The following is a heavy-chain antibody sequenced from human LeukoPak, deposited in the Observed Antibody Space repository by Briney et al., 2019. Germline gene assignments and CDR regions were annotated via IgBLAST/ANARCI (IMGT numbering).Heavy chain of an antibody. CDR1: GGTFSSYA. Sequence: SVKVSCKASGGTFSSYAISWVRQAPGQGLEWMGGIIPIFGTANYAQKFQGRVTITADESTSTAYMELSSLRSEDTAAYYCARGLRYFDWLLNFDYWGQGTLVTVSS. CDR2: IIPIFGTA. J-gene: IGHJ4*02. V-gene: IGHV1-69*13. D-gene: IGHD3-9*01. CDR3: ARGLRYFDWLLNFDY.